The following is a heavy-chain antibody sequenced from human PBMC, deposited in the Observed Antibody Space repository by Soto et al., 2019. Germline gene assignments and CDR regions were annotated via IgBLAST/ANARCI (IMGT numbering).Heavy chain of an antibody. D-gene: IGHD2-15*01. Sequence: QVQLVQSGAEVKKPGASVKVSCKASGYTFTGYYMHWVRQAPGQGLEWMGWINPNSGGTNYAQKFQGWVTMIWDTSISTAYMELSRLRSDDTAVYYCARGGDLYCSGGSCYSWFDPWGQGTLVTVSS. CDR2: INPNSGGT. V-gene: IGHV1-2*04. CDR3: ARGGDLYCSGGSCYSWFDP. CDR1: GYTFTGYY. J-gene: IGHJ5*02.